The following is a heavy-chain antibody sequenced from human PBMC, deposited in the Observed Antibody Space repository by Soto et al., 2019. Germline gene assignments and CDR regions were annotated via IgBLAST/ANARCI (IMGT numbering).Heavy chain of an antibody. Sequence: QVQLVESGGGVVQPGRSLRLSCAASGFPFSSYGMHWVRQVPGKGLEWAAVISDDGSKEWSGDSVKGPFIISRDNSENTLALQLYSLRAEDTAVYYCAKDLYRWSHHEGADSWGQGTLVTVSS. J-gene: IGHJ4*02. V-gene: IGHV3-30*18. CDR3: AKDLYRWSHHEGADS. D-gene: IGHD2-8*02. CDR2: ISDDGSKE. CDR1: GFPFSSYG.